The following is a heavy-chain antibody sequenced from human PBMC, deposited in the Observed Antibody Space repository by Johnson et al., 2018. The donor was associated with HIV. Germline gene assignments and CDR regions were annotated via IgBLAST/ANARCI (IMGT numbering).Heavy chain of an antibody. Sequence: VQLVESGGGLVQPGGSLRLSCTASGFRFSSSWMHWVRQAPGKGLVWVLRINSDGGSQAYAESVKGRFTISRDNAKNSLYMQMNSLRAEDTAVYYGARDGGIGSTREDAFDIWGQGTMVIVSS. CDR3: ARDGGIGSTREDAFDI. J-gene: IGHJ3*02. V-gene: IGHV3-74*03. CDR2: INSDGGSQ. CDR1: GFRFSSSW. D-gene: IGHD2-2*01.